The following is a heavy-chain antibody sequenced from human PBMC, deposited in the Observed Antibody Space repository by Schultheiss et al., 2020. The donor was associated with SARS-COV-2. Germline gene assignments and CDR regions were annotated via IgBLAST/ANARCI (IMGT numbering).Heavy chain of an antibody. D-gene: IGHD6-19*01. Sequence: GESLKISCAASGFTFSDYYMSWIRQAPGKGLEWVSAISGSGGSTYYADSVKGRFTISRDNSKNTLYLQMNSLRAEDTAVYYCAPLSLDSSTVYWGQGTLVTVSS. CDR2: ISGSGGST. V-gene: IGHV3-23*01. J-gene: IGHJ4*02. CDR1: GFTFSDYY. CDR3: APLSLDSSTVY.